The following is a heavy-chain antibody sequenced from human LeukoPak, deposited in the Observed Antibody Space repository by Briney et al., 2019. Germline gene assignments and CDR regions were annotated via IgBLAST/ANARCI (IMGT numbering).Heavy chain of an antibody. CDR2: INTNTGNP. CDR3: ASSPEYCSGGSCYFPGLNWFDP. Sequence: GASVKVSCKASGYTFTSYAMNWVRQAPGQGLEWMGWINTNTGNPTYAQGFTGRFVFSLDTSVSTAYLQISSLKAEDTAVYYCASSPEYCSGGSCYFPGLNWFDPWGQGTLVTVSS. V-gene: IGHV7-4-1*02. CDR1: GYTFTSYA. D-gene: IGHD2-15*01. J-gene: IGHJ5*02.